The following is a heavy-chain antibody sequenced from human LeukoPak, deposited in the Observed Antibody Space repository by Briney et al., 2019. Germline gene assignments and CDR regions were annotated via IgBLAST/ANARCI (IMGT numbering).Heavy chain of an antibody. Sequence: PGGSLRLSCEASGFSFSIYGMSWVRQAPGKGREWVSGISGSGGNTYYAEALTGRFTVSRDNSKNTLYLQMNSLRAEDTALYYCAKGGLRGGTYNDDFWGQGTLVTVSS. D-gene: IGHD3-16*01. V-gene: IGHV3-23*01. CDR2: ISGSGGNT. J-gene: IGHJ4*02. CDR1: GFSFSIYG. CDR3: AKGGLRGGTYNDDF.